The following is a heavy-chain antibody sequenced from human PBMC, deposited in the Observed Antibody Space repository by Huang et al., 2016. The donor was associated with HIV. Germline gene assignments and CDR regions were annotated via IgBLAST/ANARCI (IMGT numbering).Heavy chain of an antibody. CDR1: GGSISSSIYY. CDR2: IYYSVNT. Sequence: QMQLQESGQGVAKPSETLSLTCAVSGGSISSSIYYWGWVRQPPGQGLEWMASIYYSVNTAYNSGLKSRVTISLDSSNHQLSLKLASVTAAYTAVYYCTRSGLSSDYFRPVYSYVDVWGKGTTVTVS. J-gene: IGHJ6*03. D-gene: IGHD3-22*01. V-gene: IGHV4-39*01. CDR3: TRSGLSSDYFRPVYSYVDV.